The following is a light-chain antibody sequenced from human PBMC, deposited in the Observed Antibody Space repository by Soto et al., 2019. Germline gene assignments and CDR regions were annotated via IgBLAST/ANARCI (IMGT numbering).Light chain of an antibody. J-gene: IGKJ1*01. Sequence: ILMAQSPATLSVSTGERATLSCRASQSVSGNLAWYQQKPGQAPRLLIYDASNRATGIPARFSGSVSGTDGTLTISSLEQEDGAVYYCQQRSNWTGTFGQGTKVDIK. CDR2: DAS. CDR3: QQRSNWTGT. CDR1: QSVSGN. V-gene: IGKV3-11*01.